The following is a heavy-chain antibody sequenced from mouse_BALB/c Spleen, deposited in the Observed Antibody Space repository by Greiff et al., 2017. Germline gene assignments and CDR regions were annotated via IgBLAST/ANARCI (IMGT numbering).Heavy chain of an antibody. D-gene: IGHD2-14*01. V-gene: IGHV5-17*02. CDR2: ISSGSSTI. Sequence: EVQGVESGGGLVQPGGSRKLSCAASGFTFSSFGMHWVRQAPEKGLEWVAYISSGSSTIYYADTVKGRFTISRDNPKNTLFLQMTSLRSEDTAMYYCARDYRYDVFAYWGQGTLVTVSA. CDR3: ARDYRYDVFAY. J-gene: IGHJ3*01. CDR1: GFTFSSFG.